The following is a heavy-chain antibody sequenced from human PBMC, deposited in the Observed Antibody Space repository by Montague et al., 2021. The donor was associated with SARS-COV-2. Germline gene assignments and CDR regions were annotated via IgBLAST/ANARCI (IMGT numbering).Heavy chain of an antibody. CDR1: GGSISSSGYY. CDR2: IYYSGST. Sequence: SETLSLTCTISGGSISSSGYYWGWIRHPPGKGLEWIGCIYYSGSTYYNPSLKSRVTISVDTSKNQFSLKLSSVTAADTAVYYCATITLGYCTNGVCQPPDYWGQGTLVTVSS. CDR3: ATITLGYCTNGVCQPPDY. J-gene: IGHJ4*02. V-gene: IGHV4-39*01. D-gene: IGHD2-8*01.